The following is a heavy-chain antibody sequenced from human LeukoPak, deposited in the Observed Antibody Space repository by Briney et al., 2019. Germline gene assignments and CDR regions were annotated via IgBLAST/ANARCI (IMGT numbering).Heavy chain of an antibody. CDR2: INQDGSEK. J-gene: IGHJ4*02. Sequence: GGSLRLSCAASGFTFNTFWMTWVRQAPGKGLEWVANINQDGSEKYYVDSVKGRFTISRDNAKNSLYLQVNSLRAEDTAVYYCAKGVAAAGNLPGYWGQGTLVTVSS. V-gene: IGHV3-7*01. CDR3: AKGVAAAGNLPGY. D-gene: IGHD6-13*01. CDR1: GFTFNTFW.